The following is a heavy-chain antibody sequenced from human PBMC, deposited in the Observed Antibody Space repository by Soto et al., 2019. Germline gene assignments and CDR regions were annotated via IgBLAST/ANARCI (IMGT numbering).Heavy chain of an antibody. CDR2: ITGSGDSA. CDR1: GFTFNNYA. V-gene: IGHV3-23*01. D-gene: IGHD1-26*01. Sequence: EVQLLASGGGLVQPGGSLRLSCAASGFTFNNYAISWVRQAPGKGLEWVSTITGSGDSAYYADSVKGRFIISRDNSKNTLYMKMHSLGAEDSAIYYCAKGRGTNFYYHMDVWGGGTTVTGSS. J-gene: IGHJ6*03. CDR3: AKGRGTNFYYHMDV.